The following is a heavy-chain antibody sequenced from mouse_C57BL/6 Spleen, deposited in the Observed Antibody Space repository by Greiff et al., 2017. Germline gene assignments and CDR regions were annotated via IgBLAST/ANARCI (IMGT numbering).Heavy chain of an antibody. CDR1: GFTFSDYG. D-gene: IGHD1-1*01. CDR3: ARGYYGYFDY. V-gene: IGHV5-17*01. J-gene: IGHJ2*01. CDR2: ISSGSSTI. Sequence: VQLKESGGGLVKPGGSLKLSCAASGFTFSDYGMHWVRQAPEKGLEWVAYISSGSSTIYYADTVKGRFTISRDNAKNTLFLQMTSLRSEDTAMYYCARGYYGYFDYWGQGTTLTVSS.